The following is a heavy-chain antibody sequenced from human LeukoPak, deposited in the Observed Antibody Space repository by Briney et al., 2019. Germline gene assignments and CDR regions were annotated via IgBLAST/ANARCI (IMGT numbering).Heavy chain of an antibody. CDR2: ISGDSTYI. CDR1: GFTFASYS. D-gene: IGHD1-1*01. CDR3: ARVSGRLERQSDLDY. Sequence: PGGSLRLSCAASGFTFASYSMNWVRQAPGQGLEWVSSISGDSTYIYNAGSVKARFTISRDNAQASLYLQMISLRADDTAVYYCARVSGRLERQSDLDYWGRGTLVIVSS. J-gene: IGHJ4*02. V-gene: IGHV3-21*01.